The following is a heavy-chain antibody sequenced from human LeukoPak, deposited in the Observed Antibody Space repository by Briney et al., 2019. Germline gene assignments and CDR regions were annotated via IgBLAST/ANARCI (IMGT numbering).Heavy chain of an antibody. CDR1: GGSISSSSYY. CDR3: AAEEVLLWFGESDNRGRFDP. D-gene: IGHD3-10*01. CDR2: IYYSGST. V-gene: IGHV4-39*01. J-gene: IGHJ5*02. Sequence: PSETLSLTCTVSGGSISSSSYYWGWLRQPPGKGLEWIGSIYYSGSTYYNPSLKSRVTISVDTSKSQFSLKLSSVTAADTAVYYCAAEEVLLWFGESDNRGRFDPWGQGTLVTVSS.